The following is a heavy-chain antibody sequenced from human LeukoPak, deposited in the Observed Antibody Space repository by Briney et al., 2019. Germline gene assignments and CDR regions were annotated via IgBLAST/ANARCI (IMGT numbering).Heavy chain of an antibody. CDR2: IVQDESGK. J-gene: IGHJ4*02. D-gene: IGHD6-19*01. CDR3: ARCGNGWSLDY. Sequence: GGSLRLSCAASGFTFSTSWMTWVRQPPGKGLEWLANIVQDESGKYYVDSVKGRFTISRDNAKNSLYLQLNSLRAEDTAVYYCARCGNGWSLDYWGKGTLVTVSS. CDR1: GFTFSTSW. V-gene: IGHV3-7*01.